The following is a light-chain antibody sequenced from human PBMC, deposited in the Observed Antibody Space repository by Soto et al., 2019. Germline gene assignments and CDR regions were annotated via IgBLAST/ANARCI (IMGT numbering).Light chain of an antibody. CDR2: GAS. J-gene: IGKJ3*01. CDR3: QQYVSSPS. V-gene: IGKV3-20*01. Sequence: EIVLTQSPGTLSLSPGERATLSCRASQSVSSNYLAWYQQKPGQAPRLRIDGASSRATGIPDRFSGSGSGTDFTLTISRLEPEDFAVYYCQQYVSSPSFGPGTKVDIK. CDR1: QSVSSNY.